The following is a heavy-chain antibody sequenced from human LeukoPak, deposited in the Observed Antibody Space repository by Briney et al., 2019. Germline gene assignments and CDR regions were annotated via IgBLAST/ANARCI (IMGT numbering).Heavy chain of an antibody. CDR1: GFTFKNYA. Sequence: PGGSLRLSCAASGFTFKNYAMHWVRQAPGKGLEYVSAITSDGGTTYYSNSVKGRFSISRDNSKNTLYLQMNSLRAEDTAVYYCARRGAWSSGYQGTTYYMDVWGKGTTVTVSS. V-gene: IGHV3-64*01. D-gene: IGHD3-22*01. J-gene: IGHJ6*03. CDR3: ARRGAWSSGYQGTTYYMDV. CDR2: ITSDGGTT.